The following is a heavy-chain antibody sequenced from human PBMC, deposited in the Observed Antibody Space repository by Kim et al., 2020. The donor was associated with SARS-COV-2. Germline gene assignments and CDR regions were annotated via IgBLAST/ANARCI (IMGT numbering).Heavy chain of an antibody. CDR3: ATLLTGNY. Sequence: SETLSLTCTVSGGSISSSSYYWGWIRQPPGKGLEWIGSIYYSGSTYYNPSLKSRVTISVDTSKNQFSLKLSSVTAADTAVYYCATLLTGNYWGQGTLVTVSS. CDR1: GGSISSSSYY. CDR2: IYYSGST. V-gene: IGHV4-39*01. J-gene: IGHJ4*02. D-gene: IGHD3-9*01.